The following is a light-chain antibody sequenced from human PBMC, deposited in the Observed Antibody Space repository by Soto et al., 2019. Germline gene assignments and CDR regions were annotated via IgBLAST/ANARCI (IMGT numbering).Light chain of an antibody. V-gene: IGKV3-11*01. CDR2: DAS. CDR3: QQRRYWPVT. J-gene: IGKJ1*01. Sequence: EIVLTQSPAILSMSPGERATLSCRASQSVSSYFAWYQQKPGQAPRLLIYDASNRATGVPARFSGSGSGTEFTLTISSLEPEDVAVYYCQQRRYWPVTFGQGTKVEIK. CDR1: QSVSSY.